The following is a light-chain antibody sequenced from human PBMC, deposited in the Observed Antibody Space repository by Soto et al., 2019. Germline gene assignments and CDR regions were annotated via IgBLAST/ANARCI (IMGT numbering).Light chain of an antibody. CDR3: NSYTTSSTLV. CDR1: NSDVGGYNF. CDR2: EVT. J-gene: IGLJ1*01. Sequence: QSALTQPASVSGSPGQSITISCTGTNSDVGGYNFVSWYQQHPGKAPKLMIYEVTSRPSGVSNRFSGSKSGNTASLTISGLQAEDEADYYCNSYTTSSTLVFGTGTKLTVL. V-gene: IGLV2-14*03.